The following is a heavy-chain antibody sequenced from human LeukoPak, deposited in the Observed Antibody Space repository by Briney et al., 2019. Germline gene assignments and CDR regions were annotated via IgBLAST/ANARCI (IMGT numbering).Heavy chain of an antibody. CDR1: GGSICIYY. D-gene: IGHD6-6*01. Sequence: PSETLSLTCTLSGGSICIYYWSWIRQPAGEGREWIGRIYTSGSTNYNPSLKSRVTMSVDTSKHQFSLKLSSVTAADTAVYYCAGSSSSGGMRVIYFDYWGQGTLVTVSS. CDR3: AGSSSSGGMRVIYFDY. J-gene: IGHJ4*02. CDR2: IYTSGST. V-gene: IGHV4-4*07.